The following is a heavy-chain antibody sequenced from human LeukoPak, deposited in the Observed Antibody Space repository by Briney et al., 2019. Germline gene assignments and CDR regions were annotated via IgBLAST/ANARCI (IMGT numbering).Heavy chain of an antibody. J-gene: IGHJ6*02. CDR2: INPNSGGT. V-gene: IGHV1-2*02. Sequence: ASVKVSCKASGYIFTGYYMHWVRQAPGQGLEWMGWINPNSGGTNYAQKFQGRVTMTRDTSISTAYMELSRLRSDDTAVYYCARDVEIYYGSGSPTQYYYYYGMDVWGQGTTVTVSS. CDR1: GYIFTGYY. D-gene: IGHD3-10*01. CDR3: ARDVEIYYGSGSPTQYYYYYGMDV.